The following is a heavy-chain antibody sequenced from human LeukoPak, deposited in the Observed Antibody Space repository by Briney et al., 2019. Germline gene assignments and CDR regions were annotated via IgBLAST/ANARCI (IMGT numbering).Heavy chain of an antibody. V-gene: IGHV3-23*01. J-gene: IGHJ4*02. Sequence: GGSLRLSCAASGFTFSSSAMTWVRQAPGKGLEWVSGISGGAETTYSADSVKGRFAISRDTSINTLFLQMSSLRVEDTAVYYCVKGLSSSSWADFDSWGQGTLVTVSS. D-gene: IGHD6-13*01. CDR1: GFTFSSSA. CDR3: VKGLSSSSWADFDS. CDR2: ISGGAETT.